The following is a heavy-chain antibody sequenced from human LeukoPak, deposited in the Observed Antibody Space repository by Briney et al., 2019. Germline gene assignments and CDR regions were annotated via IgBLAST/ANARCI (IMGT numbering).Heavy chain of an antibody. CDR1: GFTFSSYG. J-gene: IGHJ4*02. CDR2: ISGSGGST. Sequence: GGSLRLSCAASGFTFSSYGMSWVRQAPGKGLEWVSAISGSGGSTYYADSVKGRFTISRENSKNTLYLQMNSLRAEDTAVYYCAKSGWWDYFDYWGQGTLVTVSS. CDR3: AKSGWWDYFDY. V-gene: IGHV3-23*01. D-gene: IGHD2-15*01.